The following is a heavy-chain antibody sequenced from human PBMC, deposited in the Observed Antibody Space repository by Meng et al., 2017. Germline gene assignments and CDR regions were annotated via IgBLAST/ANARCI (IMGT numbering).Heavy chain of an antibody. J-gene: IGHJ6*03. CDR3: ALARYSSSWYPIGYYYYYMDV. CDR2: ISGSGGST. V-gene: IGHV3-23*01. Sequence: GESLKIYCAVSGCTFSSYAMSWVRQAPGKGLEWVSAISGSGGSTYYADSVKGRFTISRDNSKNTRYLQMNSLRAEDTAVYYCALARYSSSWYPIGYYYYYMDVWGKGTTVTV. CDR1: GCTFSSYA. D-gene: IGHD6-13*01.